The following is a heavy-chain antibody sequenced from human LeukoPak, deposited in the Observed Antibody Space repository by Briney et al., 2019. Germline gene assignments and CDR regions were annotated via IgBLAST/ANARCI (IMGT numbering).Heavy chain of an antibody. D-gene: IGHD3-9*01. V-gene: IGHV1-69*06. CDR3: ARIVYDILTGWGPGYMDV. Sequence: SVKVSCKASGGTFSSYAISWVRQAPGQGLEWMGGIIPIFGTANYAQKFQGRVTTTADKSTSTAYMELSSLRSEDTAVYYCARIVYDILTGWGPGYMDVWGKGTTVTVSS. CDR2: IIPIFGTA. J-gene: IGHJ6*03. CDR1: GGTFSSYA.